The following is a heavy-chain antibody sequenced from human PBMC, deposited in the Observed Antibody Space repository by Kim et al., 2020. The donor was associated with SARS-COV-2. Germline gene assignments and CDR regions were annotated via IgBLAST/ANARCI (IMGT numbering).Heavy chain of an antibody. V-gene: IGHV3-9*01. CDR3: AKDMGVRGVSMGIYYYYGMDV. J-gene: IGHJ6*02. CDR2: ISWNSGSI. Sequence: GGSLRLSCAASGFTFDDYAMHWVRQAPGKGLEWVSGISWNSGSIGYADSVKGRFTISRDNAKNSLYLQMNSLRAEDTAVYYCAKDMGVRGVSMGIYYYYGMDVWGQGTTVTVSS. CDR1: GFTFDDYA. D-gene: IGHD3-10*01.